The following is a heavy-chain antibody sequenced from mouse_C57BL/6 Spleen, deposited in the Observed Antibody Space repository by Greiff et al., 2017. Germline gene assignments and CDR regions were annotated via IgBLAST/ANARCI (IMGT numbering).Heavy chain of an antibody. Sequence: VQLKESGGGLVQPKGSLKLSCAASGFSFNTYAMNWVRQAPGKGLEWVARIRSKSNNYATYYADSVKDRFTISRDDSESMLYLQMNNLKTEDTAMYYCVRQGYGQYFDVWGTGTTVTVSS. CDR3: VRQGYGQYFDV. CDR1: GFSFNTYA. J-gene: IGHJ1*03. CDR2: IRSKSNNYAT. V-gene: IGHV10-1*01. D-gene: IGHD3-1*01.